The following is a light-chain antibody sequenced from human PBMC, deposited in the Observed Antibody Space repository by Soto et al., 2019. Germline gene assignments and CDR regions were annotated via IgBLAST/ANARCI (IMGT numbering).Light chain of an antibody. CDR3: QQYNSYSRT. Sequence: IQMTQSPSTLSACVGDRVTITCRASQSISSWLAWYQQKPGKAPKLLIYDASSLESGVPSRFSGSGSGTEFTLTISSLQPDDFATYYCQQYNSYSRTFGQGTKVDIK. CDR1: QSISSW. V-gene: IGKV1-5*01. J-gene: IGKJ1*01. CDR2: DAS.